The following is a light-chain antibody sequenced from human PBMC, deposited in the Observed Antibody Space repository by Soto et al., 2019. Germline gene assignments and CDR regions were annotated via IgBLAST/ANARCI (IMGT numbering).Light chain of an antibody. V-gene: IGLV1-51*01. Sequence: QSVLTQPPSVSAAPGQTVTISCSGISSNIGNTYVSWFQQLPGTAPKLLIYDNNKRPSGIPDRFSGSKSGTSATLGITGLQTGDEADYYCGTWDSSLSVGVFGGGTKVTVL. J-gene: IGLJ2*01. CDR1: SSNIGNTY. CDR3: GTWDSSLSVGV. CDR2: DNN.